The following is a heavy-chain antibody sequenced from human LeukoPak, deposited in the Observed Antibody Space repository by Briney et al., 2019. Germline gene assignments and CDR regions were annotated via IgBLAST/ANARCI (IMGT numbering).Heavy chain of an antibody. D-gene: IGHD4-23*01. CDR1: GFSLSTSGMC. Sequence: ESGPALMKPTQNLTLTCTFSGFSLSTSGMCVSWIRQPPGKALEWLARIDWDDDKYYSTYLKTRLTISKDTSKNQVVLTMTNVNPEDTATYYCARTAGGNSYFYYMDVWGKGTTVTVSS. CDR2: IDWDDDK. V-gene: IGHV2-70*11. J-gene: IGHJ6*03. CDR3: ARTAGGNSYFYYMDV.